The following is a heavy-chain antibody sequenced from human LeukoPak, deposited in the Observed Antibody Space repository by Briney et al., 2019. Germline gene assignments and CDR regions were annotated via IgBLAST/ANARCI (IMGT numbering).Heavy chain of an antibody. V-gene: IGHV1-69*05. Sequence: SVKVSCKASGGTFSSYAISWVRQAPGQGLEWMGGIIPIFGTANYAQKFQGRVTITTDESTSTAYMELSSLRSGDTAVYYCARDHDYGGNRYDAFDIWGQGTMVTVSS. D-gene: IGHD4-23*01. CDR3: ARDHDYGGNRYDAFDI. J-gene: IGHJ3*02. CDR1: GGTFSSYA. CDR2: IIPIFGTA.